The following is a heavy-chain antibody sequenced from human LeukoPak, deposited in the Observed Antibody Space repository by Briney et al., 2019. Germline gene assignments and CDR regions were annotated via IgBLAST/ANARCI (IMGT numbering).Heavy chain of an antibody. V-gene: IGHV3-23*01. Sequence: GGSLRLSCAASGFTFSSYAMSWVRQAPGKGLEWVSAISGSGGSTYYADSVKGRFTISRDNSKNTLYLQMNSLRAEDTAVYYCAKDRVVSYSYGKGYFDYWGQGTLVTVFS. CDR2: ISGSGGST. CDR3: AKDRVVSYSYGKGYFDY. D-gene: IGHD5-18*01. J-gene: IGHJ4*02. CDR1: GFTFSSYA.